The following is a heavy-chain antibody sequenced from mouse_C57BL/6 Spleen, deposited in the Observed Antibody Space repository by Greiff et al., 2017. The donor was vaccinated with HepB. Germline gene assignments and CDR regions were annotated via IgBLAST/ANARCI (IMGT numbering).Heavy chain of an antibody. Sequence: QVQLKESGPGLVKPSQSLFLTCSITGFPITSGYYWIWIRQSPGKPLEWMGYITHSGETFYNPSLQSPISITRETSKNQFFLQLNSVTTEDTAMYYCAGALPDYYAMDYWGQGTSVTVSS. CDR2: ITHSGET. V-gene: IGHV12-3*01. CDR1: GFPITSGYY. J-gene: IGHJ4*01. CDR3: AGALPDYYAMDY.